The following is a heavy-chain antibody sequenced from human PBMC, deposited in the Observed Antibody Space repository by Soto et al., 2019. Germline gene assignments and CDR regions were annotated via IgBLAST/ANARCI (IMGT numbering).Heavy chain of an antibody. V-gene: IGHV3-13*01. CDR1: GFTFSSYD. CDR3: ARASMSSSSYATDAFDI. CDR2: IGTAGDT. D-gene: IGHD6-6*01. Sequence: GGSLRLSCAASGFTFSSYDMHWVRQATGKGLEWVSAIGTAGDTYYPGSVKGRFTISRENAKNSLYLQMNSLRAGDTAVYYCARASMSSSSYATDAFDIWGQGTMVTVSS. J-gene: IGHJ3*02.